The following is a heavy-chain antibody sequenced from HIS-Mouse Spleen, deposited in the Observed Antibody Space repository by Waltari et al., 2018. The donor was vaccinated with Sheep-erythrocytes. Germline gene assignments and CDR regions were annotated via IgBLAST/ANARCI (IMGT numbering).Heavy chain of an antibody. V-gene: IGHV3-21*01. J-gene: IGHJ4*02. CDR2: ISSSSSYI. D-gene: IGHD4-17*01. Sequence: EVQLVESGGGLVKPGGSLRLSCAASGFTFSSYSMNWVRQAPGKGLEWDSSISSSSSYIYYEDSVKGRFTISRDNAKNSLYLQMNSLRAEDTAVYYCARVAAVTTYYFDYWGQGTLVTVSS. CDR1: GFTFSSYS. CDR3: ARVAAVTTYYFDY.